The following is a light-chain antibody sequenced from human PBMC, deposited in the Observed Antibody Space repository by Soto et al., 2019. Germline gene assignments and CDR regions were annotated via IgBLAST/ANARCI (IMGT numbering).Light chain of an antibody. CDR1: QSVSSSY. CDR2: DTS. J-gene: IGKJ1*01. Sequence: EIVLTQSPGTLSLSPGERATLSCRASQSVSSSYLAWYQQKPGQAPRLLIYDTSSRATGIPDRFSGSGSGTDFTLAISRLEPEDFAVYYCQQCGSSPSFGQETKLELK. CDR3: QQCGSSPS. V-gene: IGKV3-20*01.